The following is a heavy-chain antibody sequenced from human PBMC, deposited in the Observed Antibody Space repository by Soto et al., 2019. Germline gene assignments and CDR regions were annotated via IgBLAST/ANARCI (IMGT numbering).Heavy chain of an antibody. CDR1: GGSISSSDSF. Sequence: QLQLQESGPGLVKPSETLSLTCTVSGGSISSSDSFWGWIRQPPGKGLEWIGSIYHSGTTYYNPSLKSRITISVDTSKNQFSLKLSSVTAADTAVYYCAINTMVRGLELWGRGTLVTVSS. CDR3: AINTMVRGLEL. D-gene: IGHD3-10*01. J-gene: IGHJ2*01. V-gene: IGHV4-39*01. CDR2: IYHSGTT.